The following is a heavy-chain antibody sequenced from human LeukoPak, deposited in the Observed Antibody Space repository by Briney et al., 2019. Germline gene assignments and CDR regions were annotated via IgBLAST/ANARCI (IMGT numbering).Heavy chain of an antibody. V-gene: IGHV3-30-3*01. CDR2: ISYDEINK. CDR1: GFTFSSYA. CDR3: ARERWTYYGSGSYIDY. J-gene: IGHJ4*02. D-gene: IGHD3-10*01. Sequence: QTGGSLRLSCAASGFTFSSYAMHWLRQAPGKGLEWVAVISYDEINKDYAHSVKGRFTIPRDNSKNTLYLQMNSLKAEDTAVYYCARERWTYYGSGSYIDYWGQGTLVTVSS.